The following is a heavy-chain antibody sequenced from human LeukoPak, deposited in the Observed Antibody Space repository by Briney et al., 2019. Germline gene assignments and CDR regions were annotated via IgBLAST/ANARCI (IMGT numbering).Heavy chain of an antibody. CDR2: INPNNGGT. V-gene: IGHV1-2*02. J-gene: IGHJ6*02. D-gene: IGHD3-16*01. CDR1: GYTFSDYY. CDR3: ARGSRGLSDYYYYGMDV. Sequence: ASVKLSCKASGYTFSDYYMHWVRQAPGQGLEWMGWINPNNGGTNYAQKFEGRVTMTRHTSITTAYMELSRLTSDDTAVYYCARGSRGLSDYYYYGMDVWGQGTTVTVSS.